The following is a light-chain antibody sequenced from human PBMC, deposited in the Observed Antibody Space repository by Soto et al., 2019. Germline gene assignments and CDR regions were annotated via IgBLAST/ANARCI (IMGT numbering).Light chain of an antibody. V-gene: IGKV3-15*01. CDR1: QSITRN. J-gene: IGKJ4*01. CDR3: QKYNSAPLT. CDR2: GAS. Sequence: EIVMTQSPATLSLSPGERATLSCRASQSITRNLAWYQQTPGQAPRLLIYGASTRATGIPARFSGSGSGTEFTLTISSLQPEDVAAYYCQKYNSAPLTFGGGTKVEIK.